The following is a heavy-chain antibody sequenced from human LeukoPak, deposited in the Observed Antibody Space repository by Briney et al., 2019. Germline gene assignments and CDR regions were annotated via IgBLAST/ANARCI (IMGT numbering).Heavy chain of an antibody. CDR2: ISSSGSTI. Sequence: PGGSLRLSCAASGFTFSSYEMNWVRQAPGKGLEWVSYISSSGSTIYYADSVKGRFTVSRDNAKNSLYLQMNSLRAEDTAVYYCARAAVATLLNYWGQGTLVTVSS. CDR3: ARAAVATLLNY. CDR1: GFTFSSYE. V-gene: IGHV3-48*03. J-gene: IGHJ4*02. D-gene: IGHD6-19*01.